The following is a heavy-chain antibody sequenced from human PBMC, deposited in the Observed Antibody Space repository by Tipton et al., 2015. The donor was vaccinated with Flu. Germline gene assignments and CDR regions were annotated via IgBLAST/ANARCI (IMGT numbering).Heavy chain of an antibody. CDR3: VRHRADSPMGESY. D-gene: IGHD5-18*01. CDR2: IFPRDSDI. CDR1: GYAFVNYW. V-gene: IGHV5-51*01. Sequence: QLVQSGAEVKKPGESLTISCKGSGYAFVNYWIGWVRQTPGKGLESMAIIFPRDSDIKYSPSFRGQVTISADTSISTAYLQWTSLRTSDSAMYYCVRHRADSPMGESYWGQGTLVTVSS. J-gene: IGHJ4*02.